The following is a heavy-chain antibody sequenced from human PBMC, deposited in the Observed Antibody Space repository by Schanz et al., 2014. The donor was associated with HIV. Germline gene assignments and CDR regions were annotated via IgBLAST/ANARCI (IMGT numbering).Heavy chain of an antibody. CDR1: GSTFSSYW. Sequence: EVQLLESGGGLVQPGGSLRLSCAASGSTFSSYWMHWVRQAPGKGLVWVSRINSDGSSTNYADSVKGRFTISRDNSKKTVFLQMNNLRAEDTAVYYCARDRLHPGNGMDVWGQGTTVTVSS. V-gene: IGHV3-74*01. D-gene: IGHD4-4*01. CDR3: ARDRLHPGNGMDV. CDR2: INSDGSST. J-gene: IGHJ6*02.